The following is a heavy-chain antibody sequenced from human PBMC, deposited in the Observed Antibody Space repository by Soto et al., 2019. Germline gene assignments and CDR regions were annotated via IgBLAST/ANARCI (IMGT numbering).Heavy chain of an antibody. CDR1: GYTFTSHG. Sequence: QVQLVQSGAEVKKPGASVKVSCKASGYTFTSHGISWVRQAPGQGLEWMGWISAYNGDTNYAQKLQGRVTVTTDTSTSTAYMELRSLRSEDTAVYYCARMVRESNIDYYHYMDVWGKGTTVTVSS. CDR3: ARMVRESNIDYYHYMDV. D-gene: IGHD3-10*01. J-gene: IGHJ6*03. V-gene: IGHV1-18*01. CDR2: ISAYNGDT.